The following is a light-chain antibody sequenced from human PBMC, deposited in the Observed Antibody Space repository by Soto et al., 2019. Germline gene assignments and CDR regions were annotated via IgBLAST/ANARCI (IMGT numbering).Light chain of an antibody. Sequence: EIVMTQSPATLSVSPGERATLSCRASQSVSNNLAWYQQKPGQAPRLLIYGASTRATGIPDRYSGSGSGTEFTLTISSLQSEDFVVYYCQQYNYWPPLTFGGGTKVEIK. CDR2: GAS. J-gene: IGKJ4*01. V-gene: IGKV3-15*01. CDR1: QSVSNN. CDR3: QQYNYWPPLT.